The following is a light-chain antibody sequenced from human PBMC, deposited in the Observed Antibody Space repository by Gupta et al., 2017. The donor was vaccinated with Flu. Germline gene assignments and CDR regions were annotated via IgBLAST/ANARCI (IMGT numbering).Light chain of an antibody. Sequence: ESAPINCKSSQSVLYSSNNKNHLAWYQQKPGQPPKLLIYWACTRESGVPDRFSGSGSGTDFTLTISSLQAEDVAVYYCQQYYTAPITFGQGTRVEIK. CDR3: QQYYTAPIT. V-gene: IGKV4-1*01. J-gene: IGKJ5*01. CDR2: WAC. CDR1: QSVLYSSNNKNH.